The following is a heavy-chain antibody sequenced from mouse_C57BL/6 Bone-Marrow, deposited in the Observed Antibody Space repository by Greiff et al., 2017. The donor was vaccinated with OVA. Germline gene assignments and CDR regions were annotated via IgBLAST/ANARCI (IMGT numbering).Heavy chain of an antibody. D-gene: IGHD2-3*01. V-gene: IGHV5-9-1*02. Sequence: EVKVVESGEGLVKPGGSLKLSCAASGFTFSSYAMSWVRQTPEKRLEWVAYISSGGDYIYYADTVKGRFTISRDNARNTLYLQMSSLKSEDTDMYYCTRDRWLLLMDYWGQGTSVTVSS. CDR2: ISSGGDYI. CDR1: GFTFSSYA. CDR3: TRDRWLLLMDY. J-gene: IGHJ4*01.